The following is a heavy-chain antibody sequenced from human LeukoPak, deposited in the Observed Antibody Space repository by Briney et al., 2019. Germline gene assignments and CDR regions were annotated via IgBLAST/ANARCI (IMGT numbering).Heavy chain of an antibody. Sequence: AGRSLRLSCAASGFTFSSYAMHWVRQAPGKGLEWVAVISYDGSAKYYADSVKGRFTISRDNSKFTLYLQVNSLRAEDTAVYYCAKDLDCTTTSCYHPLFDYWGQGTLVTVSS. CDR2: ISYDGSAK. J-gene: IGHJ4*02. CDR3: AKDLDCTTTSCYHPLFDY. D-gene: IGHD2-2*01. CDR1: GFTFSSYA. V-gene: IGHV3-30*04.